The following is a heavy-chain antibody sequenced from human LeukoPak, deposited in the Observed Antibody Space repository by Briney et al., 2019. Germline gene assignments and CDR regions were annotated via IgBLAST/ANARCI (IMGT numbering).Heavy chain of an antibody. J-gene: IGHJ4*02. CDR3: ARGLIWNYPLDY. V-gene: IGHV1-8*01. CDR2: MNPNSGNT. Sequence: GASVKVSCKASGGTFTSYDINWVRQATGQGLEWMGWMNPNSGNTGYAQKFQGRVTMTRNTSISTAYMELSSLRSEDTAVYYCARGLIWNYPLDYWGQGTLVTVSS. CDR1: GGTFTSYD. D-gene: IGHD1-7*01.